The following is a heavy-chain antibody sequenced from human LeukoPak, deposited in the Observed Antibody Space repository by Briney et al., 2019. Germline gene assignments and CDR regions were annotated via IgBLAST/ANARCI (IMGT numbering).Heavy chain of an antibody. CDR3: AKDSLLTAVAGTGGDY. J-gene: IGHJ4*02. D-gene: IGHD6-19*01. V-gene: IGHV3-23*01. Sequence: GGSLRLSCAASGFTFSSYAMSWVRQAPGKGLEWVSAISGSGGSTYYADSVKGRFTISRDNSKNTLYLQMNGLRAEDTAVYYCAKDSLLTAVAGTGGDYWGQGTLVTVSS. CDR2: ISGSGGST. CDR1: GFTFSSYA.